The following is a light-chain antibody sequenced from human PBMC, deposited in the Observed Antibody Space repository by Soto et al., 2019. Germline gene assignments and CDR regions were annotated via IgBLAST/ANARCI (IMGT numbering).Light chain of an antibody. V-gene: IGLV2-8*01. CDR3: SSYAGSNNLV. CDR2: DVN. Sequence: QSALTQPPSASGSPGQSVTISCTGTSSDVIDYNYVSWYQQYPGKAPKLMIYDVNKRPSGVPDRFSGSKSANTASLTVSGLKAEDEADYYCSSYAGSNNLVFVGGTKLTVL. CDR1: SSDVIDYNY. J-gene: IGLJ3*02.